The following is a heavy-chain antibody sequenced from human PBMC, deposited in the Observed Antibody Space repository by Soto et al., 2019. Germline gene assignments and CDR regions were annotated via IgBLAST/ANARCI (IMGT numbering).Heavy chain of an antibody. Sequence: QVQLQESGPGLVKPSQTLFLTCTVSGGSISSGGNFWSWIRQHPGKGLEWIGYIYDSGSTYYSSSLKSRVTISVDPSKHQFSLRLTSVTAADTAVYYCARAKGRSFFDNWGQGTLVTVSS. CDR3: ARAKGRSFFDN. V-gene: IGHV4-31*03. CDR1: GGSISSGGNF. J-gene: IGHJ4*02. D-gene: IGHD1-26*01. CDR2: IYDSGST.